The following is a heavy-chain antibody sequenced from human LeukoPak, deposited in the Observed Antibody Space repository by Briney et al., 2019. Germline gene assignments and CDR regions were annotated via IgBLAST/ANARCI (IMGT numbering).Heavy chain of an antibody. D-gene: IGHD6-13*01. V-gene: IGHV3-7*03. J-gene: IGHJ4*02. Sequence: GGSLRLSCAASGFTFSSYWMTWVRQAPGKGLEWVANVKQDGSEKYYVDSVKGRFTISRDNSKNTLYLQMNSLRAEDTAVYYCAKDQATYSSSWYYFDYWGQGTLVTVSS. CDR3: AKDQATYSSSWYYFDY. CDR2: VKQDGSEK. CDR1: GFTFSSYW.